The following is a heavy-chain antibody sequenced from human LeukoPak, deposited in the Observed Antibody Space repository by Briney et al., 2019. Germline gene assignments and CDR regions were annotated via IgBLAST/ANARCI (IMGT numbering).Heavy chain of an antibody. CDR1: IHFQFLR. CDR3: AGGFPLGSGSRGSHAFDV. Sequence: PSETPSLPLAVLWIHFQFLRWTLVPQSPGKGLEWIGEINYAVTTKYTPSLEGRGTILIDTSKTRCSLKLTSVTATDMAVCYCAGGFPLGSGSRGSHAFDVWGQGTMVTVSS. CDR2: INYAVTT. D-gene: IGHD6-19*01. J-gene: IGHJ3*01. V-gene: IGHV4-34*01.